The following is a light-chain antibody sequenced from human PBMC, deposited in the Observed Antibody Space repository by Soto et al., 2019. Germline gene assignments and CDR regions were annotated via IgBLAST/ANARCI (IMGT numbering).Light chain of an antibody. V-gene: IGLV2-8*01. Sequence: QSVLTQPTSASGSPGQSVTISCTGTSSDVGGYNYVSWYQQHPGKAPKLVIYEVSKRPSGVPARFSGSKSGNTASLTVSGLQAEDEADYYCSSYAGINNLVVFGGGTKLTVL. CDR1: SSDVGGYNY. J-gene: IGLJ2*01. CDR3: SSYAGINNLVV. CDR2: EVS.